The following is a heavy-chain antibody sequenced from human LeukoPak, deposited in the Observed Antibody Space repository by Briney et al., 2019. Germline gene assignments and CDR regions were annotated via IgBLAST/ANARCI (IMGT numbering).Heavy chain of an antibody. CDR2: IKQDGSEK. D-gene: IGHD1-26*01. Sequence: GGSLRLSCAASGFTFSSYWMSWVRQASGKGLEWVANIKQDGSEKYYVDSVKGRFTISRDNANNSLYLQMNSLRAEDTAVYYCARDKIVGATHFDYWGQGTLVTVSS. CDR1: GFTFSSYW. J-gene: IGHJ4*02. CDR3: ARDKIVGATHFDY. V-gene: IGHV3-7*01.